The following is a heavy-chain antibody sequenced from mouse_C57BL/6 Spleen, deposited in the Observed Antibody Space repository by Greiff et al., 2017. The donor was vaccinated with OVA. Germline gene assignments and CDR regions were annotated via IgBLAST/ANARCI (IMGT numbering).Heavy chain of an antibody. J-gene: IGHJ4*01. V-gene: IGHV10-1*01. Sequence: EVKLLESGGGLVQPKGSLKLSCAASGFSFNTYAMNWVRQAPGKGLEWVARIRSKSNNYATYYADSVKDRFTISRDDSESMLYLQMNNLKTEDTAMYYCVRPLYHYAMDYWGQGTSVTVSS. CDR2: IRSKSNNYAT. D-gene: IGHD2-1*01. CDR3: VRPLYHYAMDY. CDR1: GFSFNTYA.